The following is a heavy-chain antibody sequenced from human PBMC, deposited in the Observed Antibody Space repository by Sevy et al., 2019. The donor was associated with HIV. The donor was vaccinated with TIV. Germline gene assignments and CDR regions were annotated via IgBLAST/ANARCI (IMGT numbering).Heavy chain of an antibody. V-gene: IGHV3-49*03. CDR3: TRTSYYYDSGSYYGMDV. CDR1: GFTSGDYI. J-gene: IGHJ6*02. Sequence: GGSLRLSCTPSGFTSGDYILTWFRQAPGKGLEWVGFIRSKTYGGTIEYAASVKGRITISRDDSNNIAYLRMNSLKTEDTAVYYCTRTSYYYDSGSYYGMDVWGQGTTVTVSS. D-gene: IGHD3-10*01. CDR2: IRSKTYGGTI.